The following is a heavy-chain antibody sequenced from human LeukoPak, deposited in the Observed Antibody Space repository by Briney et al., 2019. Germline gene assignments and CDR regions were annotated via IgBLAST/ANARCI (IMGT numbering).Heavy chain of an antibody. J-gene: IGHJ5*02. V-gene: IGHV4-4*07. CDR2: IHSSGST. CDR3: ARGTYYYDTSDYPHWFDP. CDR1: DGSFSSYY. D-gene: IGHD3-22*01. Sequence: SETLSLTCTVSDGSFSSYYWNWIRQPAGKGLQWIGRIHSSGSTNYNPSLKSRVTMSVDTSKNQFSLRLSSVTAADTAVYYCARGTYYYDTSDYPHWFDPWGQGTLVTVSS.